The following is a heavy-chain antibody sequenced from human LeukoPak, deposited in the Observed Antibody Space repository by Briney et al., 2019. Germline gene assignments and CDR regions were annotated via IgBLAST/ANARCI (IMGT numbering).Heavy chain of an antibody. CDR3: AGGDGVYVY. CDR1: GFTVSSNY. J-gene: IGHJ4*02. V-gene: IGHV3-53*01. Sequence: PGGSLRLSCAASGFTVSSNYMTWVRQAPGQGLEWVSVIYFGGTTYYADSVKGRFTISRDKSKNTVYLQMNSLRVEDTAVYYCAGGDGVYVYWGQGTLVTVSS. CDR2: IYFGGTT. D-gene: IGHD5/OR15-5a*01.